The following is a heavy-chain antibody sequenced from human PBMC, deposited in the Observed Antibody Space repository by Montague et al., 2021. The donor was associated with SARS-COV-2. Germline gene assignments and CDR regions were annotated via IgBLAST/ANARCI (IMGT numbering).Heavy chain of an antibody. J-gene: IGHJ4*02. V-gene: IGHV4-59*12. D-gene: IGHD2-8*02. CDR1: SGSLSGYY. Sequence: SETRSLTCTASSGSLSGYYWNWIRQPPGKGLEWIGFTRYSGTTKXNPSLKSRLNMSLDTSKNQFSLTLNSVTAADTAIYYCARGTAYDHVYYWGQGAPVTVAS. CDR3: ARGTAYDHVYY. CDR2: TRYSGTT.